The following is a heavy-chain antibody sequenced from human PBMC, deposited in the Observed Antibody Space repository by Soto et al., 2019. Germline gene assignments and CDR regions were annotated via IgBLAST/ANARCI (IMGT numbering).Heavy chain of an antibody. CDR1: GFSFSTHA. CDR2: ISSGGTTT. CDR3: AREGGSIGGWFGRKFDS. J-gene: IGHJ4*02. Sequence: GGSLSLSCTASGFSFSTHAMGWVRQAPGKGLEWVSSISSGGTTTFYAASVEGRFTISRDKSKNTLYLQMNSLRADDTAVYYCAREGGSIGGWFGRKFDSWGQGTQVTVSS. D-gene: IGHD6-19*01. V-gene: IGHV3-23*01.